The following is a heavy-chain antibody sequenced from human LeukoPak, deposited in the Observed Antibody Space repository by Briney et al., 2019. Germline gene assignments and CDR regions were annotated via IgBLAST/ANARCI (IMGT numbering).Heavy chain of an antibody. CDR1: GGTFSSYA. D-gene: IGHD3-16*01. V-gene: IGHV1-69*05. J-gene: IGHJ5*02. CDR3: ARRAYSWFDP. CDR2: IIPIFGTA. Sequence: GSSVKVSCKASGGTFSSYAISWVRQAPGQGLEWMGGIIPIFGTANYAQKFQGRVTITTDESTSTAYIELSSLRSEDTAVYYCARRAYSWFDPWGQGTLVTVSS.